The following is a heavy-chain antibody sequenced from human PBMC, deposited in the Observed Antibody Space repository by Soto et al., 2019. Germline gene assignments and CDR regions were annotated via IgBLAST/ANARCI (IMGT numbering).Heavy chain of an antibody. Sequence: SGKGSCKASGGTFSSYASSWLRQAPGQGLEWMGGIIPIFGTANYAQKFQGRVTITADESTSTAYMELSSLRSEDTAVYYCAREDCSGGSCYSPPDYFYYGMDVWGQGTTVTVYS. D-gene: IGHD2-15*01. CDR1: GGTFSSYA. CDR3: AREDCSGGSCYSPPDYFYYGMDV. V-gene: IGHV1-69*13. CDR2: IIPIFGTA. J-gene: IGHJ6*02.